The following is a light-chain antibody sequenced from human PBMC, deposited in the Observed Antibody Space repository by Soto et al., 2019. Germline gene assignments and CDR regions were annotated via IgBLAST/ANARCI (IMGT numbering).Light chain of an antibody. CDR2: GAS. V-gene: IGKV3-20*01. Sequence: ETVMTLSPGTLSLSPGERATLSCRASQSVSSGYLAWYQQKPGQAPRLLIFGASNRATGIPDRFTGSGSGTDFTLTISRPEPEDFAVYYCQQYGISQNTFGQGTKLEIK. J-gene: IGKJ2*01. CDR1: QSVSSGY. CDR3: QQYGISQNT.